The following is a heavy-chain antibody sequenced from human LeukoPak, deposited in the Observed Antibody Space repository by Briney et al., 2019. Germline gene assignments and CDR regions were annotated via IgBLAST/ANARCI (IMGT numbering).Heavy chain of an antibody. CDR3: ASAPRYCTNGVCYTDYYYYGMDV. CDR1: GGSFSGYY. CDR2: TNHSGST. J-gene: IGHJ6*02. Sequence: SETLSLTCAVYGGSFSGYYWSWLRQPPGKGLEWIGETNHSGSTNYNPSLKSRVTISVDTSKNQFSLKLSSVTAADTAVYYCASAPRYCTNGVCYTDYYYYGMDVWGQGTTVTVSS. V-gene: IGHV4-34*01. D-gene: IGHD2-8*01.